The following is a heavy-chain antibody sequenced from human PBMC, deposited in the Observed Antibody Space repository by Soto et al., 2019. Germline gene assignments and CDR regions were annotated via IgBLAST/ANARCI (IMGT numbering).Heavy chain of an antibody. CDR3: ARDDQQLGFRF. CDR2: ISSGNTYI. D-gene: IGHD1-1*01. J-gene: IGHJ4*02. Sequence: EVQLVESGGGLVKPGGSLRLSCAASGFTFSTYNMNWVRQAPGKGLEWVPSISSGNTYIYYADSLKGRFTISRDNAKNSLFLQMNSLRAEDTALYYCARDDQQLGFRFWGQGTLVTVSS. V-gene: IGHV3-21*02. CDR1: GFTFSTYN.